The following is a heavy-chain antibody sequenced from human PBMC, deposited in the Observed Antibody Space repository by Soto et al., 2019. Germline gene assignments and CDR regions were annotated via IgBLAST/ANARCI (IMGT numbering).Heavy chain of an antibody. D-gene: IGHD3-3*01. Sequence: ASVKVSCKASGYTFTSYYMHWVRRAPGQGLEWMGIINPSGGSTSYAQKFQGRVTMTRDTSTSTVYMELSSLRSEDTAVYYCARDRVEGYDFWSGYFIPRSDAFDIWGQGTMVTV. CDR3: ARDRVEGYDFWSGYFIPRSDAFDI. CDR2: INPSGGST. J-gene: IGHJ3*02. CDR1: GYTFTSYY. V-gene: IGHV1-46*01.